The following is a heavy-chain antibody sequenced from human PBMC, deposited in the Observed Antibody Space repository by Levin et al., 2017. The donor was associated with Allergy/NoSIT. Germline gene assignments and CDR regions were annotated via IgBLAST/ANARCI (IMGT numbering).Heavy chain of an antibody. J-gene: IGHJ4*02. Sequence: GGSLRLSCVASGFTFISNAMNWVRQAPGKGLEWVSTITGNVDKTYYADSVKGRFTISRDNSKSTVYLQMNSLRDEDTAVYYCARDRSGTWYGFDYWGQGSLVTVSS. CDR2: ITGNVDKT. V-gene: IGHV3-23*01. CDR3: ARDRSGTWYGFDY. CDR1: GFTFISNA. D-gene: IGHD6-13*01.